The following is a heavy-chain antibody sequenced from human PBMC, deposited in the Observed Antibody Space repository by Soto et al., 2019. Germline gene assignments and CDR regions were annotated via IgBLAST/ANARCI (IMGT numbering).Heavy chain of an antibody. Sequence: GGSLRLSCTASGFTFGDYAMSWVRQAPGKGLEWVGFIRSKAYGGTTEYAASVKGRFTIARDDSKSIAYLQMNSLKTEDTAVYYCTKLELLYYYGMDVWGQGTTVTVS. CDR2: IRSKAYGGTT. D-gene: IGHD1-7*01. V-gene: IGHV3-49*04. J-gene: IGHJ6*02. CDR3: TKLELLYYYGMDV. CDR1: GFTFGDYA.